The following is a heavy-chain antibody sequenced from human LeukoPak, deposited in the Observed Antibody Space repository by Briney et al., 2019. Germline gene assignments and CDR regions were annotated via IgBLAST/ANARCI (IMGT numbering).Heavy chain of an antibody. CDR1: GFTFSSYA. CDR3: ARGVVTGVDCFDV. V-gene: IGHV3-30-3*01. Sequence: GGSLRLSCAASGFTFSSYAMHWVRQAPGKGLEWVAVISYDGSNKYYADSVKGRLTISRDNSKNTLYLQMDSLRAEDTAVYYCARGVVTGVDCFDVWGQGTTVTVSS. J-gene: IGHJ3*01. D-gene: IGHD4-23*01. CDR2: ISYDGSNK.